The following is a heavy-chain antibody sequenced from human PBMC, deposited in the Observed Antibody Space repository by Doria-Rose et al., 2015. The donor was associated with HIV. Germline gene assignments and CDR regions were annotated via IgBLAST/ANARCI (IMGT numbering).Heavy chain of an antibody. CDR2: IYSDGRT. Sequence: TVSSNYMSWVRQAPGQGLEWVSVIYSDGRTYHADSVKGRFTVSRDNSKNTLYLQINSLRAEDTAVYYCARDPFQSWAYWGQGTLVTVSS. CDR1: TVSSNY. CDR3: ARDPFQSWAY. V-gene: IGHV3-53*01. D-gene: IGHD3-16*01. J-gene: IGHJ4*02.